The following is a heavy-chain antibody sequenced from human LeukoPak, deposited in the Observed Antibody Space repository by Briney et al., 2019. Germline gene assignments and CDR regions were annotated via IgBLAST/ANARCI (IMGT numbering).Heavy chain of an antibody. Sequence: PGGSLRLSCAASGFTFSSYAMSWVRQAPGKGLEWVSGISTSGNSTYYADSVKGRFTISRDNSKNTLYLQMNSLRAEDTAIYYCAKTRGYCSGGSCYQDYWGQGTLVTVS. V-gene: IGHV3-23*01. CDR3: AKTRGYCSGGSCYQDY. D-gene: IGHD2-15*01. J-gene: IGHJ4*02. CDR2: ISTSGNST. CDR1: GFTFSSYA.